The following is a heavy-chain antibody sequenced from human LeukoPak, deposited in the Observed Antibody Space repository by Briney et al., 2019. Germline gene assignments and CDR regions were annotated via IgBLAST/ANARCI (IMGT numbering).Heavy chain of an antibody. Sequence: PGGSLRLSCAASGFTFSSYWMHWVRQAPGKGPVWVSRVDVHGQGTAYADFVKGRFTISRDNAKNTLSLQMNSLSAEDTAVYYCARSNYDSTTFYYHLDLWGQGTLVTASS. CDR1: GFTFSSYW. V-gene: IGHV3-74*01. D-gene: IGHD2/OR15-2a*01. CDR3: ARSNYDSTTFYYHLDL. CDR2: VDVHGQGT. J-gene: IGHJ5*02.